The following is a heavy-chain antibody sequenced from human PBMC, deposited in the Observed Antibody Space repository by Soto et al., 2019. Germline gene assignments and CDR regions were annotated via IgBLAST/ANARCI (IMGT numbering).Heavy chain of an antibody. Sequence: SQTLSLTCAISGDSVSSYSAAWNWIRQSPSGGLEWPGRTYYRSRFFSDYAESVKSRIIINPDTSKNQFSLQLKSVTPEDTAVYYCVRDRYSSSEWFDPWGQGTPVTAPQ. CDR1: GDSVSSYSAA. CDR3: VRDRYSSSEWFDP. CDR2: TYYRSRFFS. J-gene: IGHJ5*02. V-gene: IGHV6-1*01. D-gene: IGHD3-22*01.